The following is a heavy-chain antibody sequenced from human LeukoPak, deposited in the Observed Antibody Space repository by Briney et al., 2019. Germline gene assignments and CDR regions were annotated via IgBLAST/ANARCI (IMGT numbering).Heavy chain of an antibody. Sequence: PGRSLRLSCAASGFTFSSYAMHWVRQAPGKGLEWVSSISSSSSYIYFADSVKGRFTISRDNAKNSLYLHMNSLRAEDTAVYYCARDSSGWADKFDYWGQGTLVTVSS. J-gene: IGHJ4*02. D-gene: IGHD6-19*01. CDR1: GFTFSSYA. CDR3: ARDSSGWADKFDY. CDR2: ISSSSSYI. V-gene: IGHV3-21*01.